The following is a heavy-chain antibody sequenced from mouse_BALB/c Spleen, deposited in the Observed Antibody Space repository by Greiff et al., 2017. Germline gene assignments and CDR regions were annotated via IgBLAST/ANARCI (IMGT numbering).Heavy chain of an antibody. D-gene: IGHD1-1*01. CDR3: ARGRDYGSPYWYFDV. V-gene: IGHV5-6-5*01. J-gene: IGHJ1*01. Sequence: DVQLVESGGGLVKPGGSLKLSCAASGFTFSSYAMSWVRQTPEKRLEWVASISSGGSTYYPDSVKGRFTISRDNARNILYLQMSSLRSEDTAMYYCARGRDYGSPYWYFDVWGAGTTVTVSS. CDR1: GFTFSSYA. CDR2: ISSGGST.